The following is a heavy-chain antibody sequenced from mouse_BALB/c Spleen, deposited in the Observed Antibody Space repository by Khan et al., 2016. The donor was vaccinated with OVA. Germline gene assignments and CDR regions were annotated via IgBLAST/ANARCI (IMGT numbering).Heavy chain of an antibody. CDR1: GYTFTNYG. J-gene: IGHJ1*01. V-gene: IGHV9-3*02. Sequence: QVQLQQSGPELKKPGETVKISCKASGYTFTNYGMNWVKQAPGKGLKWMGWINTNTGEPTYAEEFKGRFAFSLETSASTAYLQINNLKNEDTATYFCARLRAYFDVWGAGTTVTVSS. CDR3: ARLRAYFDV. CDR2: INTNTGEP. D-gene: IGHD3-3*01.